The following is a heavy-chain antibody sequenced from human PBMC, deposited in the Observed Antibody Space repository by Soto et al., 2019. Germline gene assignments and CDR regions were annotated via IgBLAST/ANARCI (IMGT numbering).Heavy chain of an antibody. CDR3: ASGFYDSRGYSEAFDI. CDR1: GGSISGDH. V-gene: IGHV4-59*01. D-gene: IGHD3-22*01. CDR2: VSSSGST. J-gene: IGHJ3*02. Sequence: SETLSLTCTVSGGSISGDHWNWIRQPPGKGLEWIAYVSSSGSTKYNPSLKSRVTISIDTTKNQFSLRLSSVTAADTAVYYCASGFYDSRGYSEAFDIWGQGTKVTVS.